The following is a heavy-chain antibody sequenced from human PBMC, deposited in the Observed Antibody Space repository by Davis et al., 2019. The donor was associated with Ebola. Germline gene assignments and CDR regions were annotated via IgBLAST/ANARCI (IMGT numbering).Heavy chain of an antibody. D-gene: IGHD1-26*01. J-gene: IGHJ4*02. V-gene: IGHV3-66*01. Sequence: GGSLTLSCPLSGGSISSYYWSWVRQAPGKGLEWVSVIYSGGSTYYADSVKGRFTISRDNSKNTLYLQMNSLRAEDTAVYYCARSRVGATPYFDYWGQGTLVTVSS. CDR1: GGSISSYY. CDR2: IYSGGST. CDR3: ARSRVGATPYFDY.